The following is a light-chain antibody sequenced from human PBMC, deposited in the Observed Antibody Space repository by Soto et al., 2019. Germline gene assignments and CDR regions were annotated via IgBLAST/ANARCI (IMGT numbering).Light chain of an antibody. CDR3: QQYGSSPVT. V-gene: IGKV3-20*01. J-gene: IGKJ3*01. Sequence: EILLTQSPGTLSLSPGERATLTCRASQSVSSSYLAWYQQKPGQAPSLLIYGASSKAAGIPDRFSGSGSGTDFTLTISSLEPEDFAVYYCQQYGSSPVTFGPGTKVDIK. CDR1: QSVSSSY. CDR2: GAS.